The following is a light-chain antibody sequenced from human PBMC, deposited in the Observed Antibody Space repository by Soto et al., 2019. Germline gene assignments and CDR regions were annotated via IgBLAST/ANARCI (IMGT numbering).Light chain of an antibody. J-gene: IGKJ4*01. CDR3: QQYGSSPRFT. V-gene: IGKV3-20*01. CDR1: QSVSSSY. Sequence: EIVLTQSPGTLSLSPGERATLSCRASQSVSSSYLAWYQQKPGQAPRLLIYGASSRATAIPDRFSGSGSGTDFTLTISRLEPEDFAVYYCQQYGSSPRFTFGGGTKVDIK. CDR2: GAS.